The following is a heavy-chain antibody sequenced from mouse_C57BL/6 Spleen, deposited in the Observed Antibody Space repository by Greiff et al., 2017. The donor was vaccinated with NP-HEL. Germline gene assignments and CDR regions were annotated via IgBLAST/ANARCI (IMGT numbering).Heavy chain of an antibody. CDR2: INPSTGGT. Sequence: VQLQQSGPELVKPGASVKISCKASGYSFTGYYMNWVKQSPEKSLEWIGEINPSTGGTTYNQKFKAKATLTVDKSSSTAYMQLKSLTSEDSAVYYCASSLDWCAYWGQGTLVTVSA. D-gene: IGHD6-1*01. J-gene: IGHJ3*01. CDR3: ASSLDWCAY. V-gene: IGHV1-42*01. CDR1: GYSFTGYY.